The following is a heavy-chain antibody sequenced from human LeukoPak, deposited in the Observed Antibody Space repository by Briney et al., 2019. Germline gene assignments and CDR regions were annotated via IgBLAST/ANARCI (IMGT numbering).Heavy chain of an antibody. Sequence: PGGSLRLSCAASGFTFSSYEMNWVRQAPGKGLEWVSYISSSGSTIYCADSVKGRFTISRDNAKNSLYLQMNSLRAEDTAVYYCARSDGYNGPFDYWGQGTLDTVSS. CDR2: ISSSGSTI. CDR1: GFTFSSYE. CDR3: ARSDGYNGPFDY. J-gene: IGHJ4*02. D-gene: IGHD5-24*01. V-gene: IGHV3-48*03.